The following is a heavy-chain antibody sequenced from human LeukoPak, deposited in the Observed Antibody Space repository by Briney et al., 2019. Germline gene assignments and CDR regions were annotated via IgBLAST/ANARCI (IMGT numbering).Heavy chain of an antibody. J-gene: IGHJ4*02. CDR2: IIPIFAIV. V-gene: IGHV1-69*04. D-gene: IGHD3-22*01. CDR1: GGTLSSYA. Sequence: SVKVSCTASGGTLSSYALNWIRQAPGQGLEWIGRIIPIFAIVNYAQNFQGRVTITADKSTNTAYMELSSLRFEDTAFYYCARADSSGYSLDENFDYWGQGTLVTVSS. CDR3: ARADSSGYSLDENFDY.